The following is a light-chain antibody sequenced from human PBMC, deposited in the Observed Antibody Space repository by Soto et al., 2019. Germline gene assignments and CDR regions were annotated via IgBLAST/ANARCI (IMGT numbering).Light chain of an antibody. J-gene: IGLJ3*02. CDR2: STN. CDR1: SGPVSTSNY. Sequence: QTVVTQEPSFSVSPGGTVTLTCGLSSGPVSTSNYPSWYQQTPGQAPRTLIYSTNTRSSGVPDRFSGSILGNKAALIITGAQADDESDYYCILYMMGSGIWVFGGGTKLTVL. CDR3: ILYMMGSGIWV. V-gene: IGLV8-61*01.